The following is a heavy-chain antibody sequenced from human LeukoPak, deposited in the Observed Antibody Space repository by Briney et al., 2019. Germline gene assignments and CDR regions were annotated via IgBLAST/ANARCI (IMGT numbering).Heavy chain of an antibody. D-gene: IGHD6-19*01. CDR1: GFTFSSYS. CDR2: ISSSSSYI. Sequence: GGSLRLSCAASGFTFSSYSMNWVRQAPGKWLEWVSSISSSSSYIYYADSVKGRFTISRDNAKNSLYLQMNSLRAEDTAAYYCARGSSGPYYFDYWGQGTLVTVSS. J-gene: IGHJ4*02. CDR3: ARGSSGPYYFDY. V-gene: IGHV3-21*01.